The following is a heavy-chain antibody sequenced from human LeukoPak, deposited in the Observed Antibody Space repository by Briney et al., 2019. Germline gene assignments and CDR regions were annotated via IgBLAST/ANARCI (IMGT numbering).Heavy chain of an antibody. J-gene: IGHJ4*02. CDR1: GGSISSSSYY. D-gene: IGHD6-19*01. CDR2: IYYSGST. Sequence: SETLSLTCTVSGGSISSSSYYWGWIRQPPGKGLEWIGSIYYSGSTYYNPSLKSRVTISVDKSKNQFSLKLSSVTAADTAVYYCASRTYSSGWYTAGYWGQGTLVTVSS. CDR3: ASRTYSSGWYTAGY. V-gene: IGHV4-39*07.